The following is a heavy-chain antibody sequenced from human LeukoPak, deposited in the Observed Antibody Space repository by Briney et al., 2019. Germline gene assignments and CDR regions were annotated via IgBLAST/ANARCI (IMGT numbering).Heavy chain of an antibody. CDR2: ISGSGGST. V-gene: IGHV3-23*01. J-gene: IGHJ1*01. CDR1: GFTFSSYA. Sequence: GGSLRLSCAASGFTFSSYAMSWVRQAPGTGLEWVSAISGSGGSTYYADPVKGRFTISRGNSKNTRYLQMNSLRAEDTAVYYSAKDREIVHVTEYFQHWGQHTLLTVSS. D-gene: IGHD5-12*01. CDR3: AKDREIVHVTEYFQH.